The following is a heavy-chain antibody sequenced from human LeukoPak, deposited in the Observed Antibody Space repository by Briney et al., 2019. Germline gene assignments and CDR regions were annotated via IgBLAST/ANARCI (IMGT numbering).Heavy chain of an antibody. CDR1: GGSFSGYY. D-gene: IGHD3-16*01. Sequence: SETLSLTCAVYGGSFSGYYWSWIRQPPGKGLEWIGEINHSGSTNYNPSLKSRVTISVDTSKNQFSLKLSSVTAADTAVYYCATQRRGGYGYWGQGTLVTVSS. V-gene: IGHV4-34*01. CDR3: ATQRRGGYGY. CDR2: INHSGST. J-gene: IGHJ4*02.